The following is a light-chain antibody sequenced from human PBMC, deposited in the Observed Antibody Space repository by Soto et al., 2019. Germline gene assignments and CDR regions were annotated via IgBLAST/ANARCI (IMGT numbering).Light chain of an antibody. V-gene: IGKV1-39*01. CDR2: AAS. CDR3: QQKDT. J-gene: IGKJ3*01. CDR1: QSISSY. Sequence: DIQMTQSPSSLSASVGDRVTITCRASQSISSYLNWYQQKPGKAPKLLTYAASSLQSGVPSRFSGSGSGTDFTLTISSLQPEDFATYYCQQKDTFGPGTKVDIK.